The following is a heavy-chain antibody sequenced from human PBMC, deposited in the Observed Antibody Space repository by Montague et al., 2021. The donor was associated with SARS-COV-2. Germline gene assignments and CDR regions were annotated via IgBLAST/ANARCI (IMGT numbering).Heavy chain of an antibody. CDR3: ARERWAVGVSFDY. Sequence: CAISGDSVFSNRATWHWNRQSPSRGLEWLGRTCYRSRWSNDYAVSVRSRIIINPDTSTNQFSLQLSSVTPEDTAVYFCARERWAVGVSFDYWGQGTLVTVSS. J-gene: IGHJ4*02. V-gene: IGHV6-1*01. CDR1: GDSVFSNRAT. D-gene: IGHD1-26*01. CDR2: TCYRSRWSN.